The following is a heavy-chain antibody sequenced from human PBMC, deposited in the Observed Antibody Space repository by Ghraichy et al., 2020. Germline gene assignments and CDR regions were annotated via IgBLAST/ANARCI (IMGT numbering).Heavy chain of an antibody. CDR1: GFTFSRYG. Sequence: GGSLRLSCAASGFTFSRYGMHWVRQAPGKGLEWVAVIWYDGSKKYYADSVKGRFTISRDNSKNTLYLQLNSLSGEDTAVYYCAKDSNPVLDYYFYGMDVWGQGTTVTVSS. V-gene: IGHV3-33*06. D-gene: IGHD3-3*01. CDR2: IWYDGSKK. J-gene: IGHJ6*02. CDR3: AKDSNPVLDYYFYGMDV.